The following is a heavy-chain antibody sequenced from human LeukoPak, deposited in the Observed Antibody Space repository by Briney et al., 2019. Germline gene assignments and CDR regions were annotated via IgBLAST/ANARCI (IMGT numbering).Heavy chain of an antibody. CDR1: GYTVTKYL. D-gene: IGHD1/OR15-1a*01. CDR3: ARQAPYDNNDY. J-gene: IGHJ4*02. Sequence: GESLKISCKASGYTVTKYLIAWVRQMPGKGLEWMGIIYPGDSDARYSPSFQGQVTISADKSISTAYLQWSSLRASDTAMYYCARQAPYDNNDYWGQGTLVTVSS. CDR2: IYPGDSDA. V-gene: IGHV5-51*01.